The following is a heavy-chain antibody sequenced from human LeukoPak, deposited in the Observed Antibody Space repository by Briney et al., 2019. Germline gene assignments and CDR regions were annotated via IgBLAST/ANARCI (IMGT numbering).Heavy chain of an antibody. CDR3: ARDFSQYAGY. Sequence: GASVKVSCKASGYIFTDYFLHWVRQAPGQRLEWMGWINPNSGDTKYAQRFQGRVTMTRDTSTSTTYMELTSLTSDDTAVYYCARDFSQYAGYWGQGTLVTVSS. J-gene: IGHJ4*02. CDR2: INPNSGDT. D-gene: IGHD2-2*01. V-gene: IGHV1-2*02. CDR1: GYIFTDYF.